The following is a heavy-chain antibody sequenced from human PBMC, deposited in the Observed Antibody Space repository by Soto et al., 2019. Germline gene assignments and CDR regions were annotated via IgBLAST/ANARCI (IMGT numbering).Heavy chain of an antibody. Sequence: QVQLQESGPGLVKPSQTLSLTCTVSGGSIRSTRYYLSWIRQHPGNVLEWIAYIYHSGTTYYHPTLPSPVSMSVDTSRNQFFLGLSAVTAADPPVYDCASVTSEARTTISAVVIGTMDAGCQGKTASVSS. CDR3: ASVTSEARTTISAVVIGTMDA. V-gene: IGHV4-31*01. CDR2: IYHSGTT. CDR1: GGSIRSTRYY. D-gene: IGHD3-3*01. J-gene: IGHJ6*02.